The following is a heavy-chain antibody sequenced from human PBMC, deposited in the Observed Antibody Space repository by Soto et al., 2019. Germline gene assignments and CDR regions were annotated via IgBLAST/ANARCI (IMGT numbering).Heavy chain of an antibody. D-gene: IGHD3-10*01. V-gene: IGHV3-11*01. CDR3: ARGNHGSGNFDS. Sequence: PGEPLSLSGATAGFWCSDYFMGWSRQAPGKGLEWISFINYNADTIYYADSVKGRFTISRDNAKSSLYLQMDSLRAEDTAVYYCARGNHGSGNFDSWGQGT. J-gene: IGHJ4*02. CDR2: INYNADTI. CDR1: GFWCSDYF.